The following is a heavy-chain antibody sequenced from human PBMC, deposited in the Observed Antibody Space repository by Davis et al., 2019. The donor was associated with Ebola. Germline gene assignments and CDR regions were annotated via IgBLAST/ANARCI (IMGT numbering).Heavy chain of an antibody. D-gene: IGHD1/OR15-1a*01. J-gene: IGHJ3*02. CDR2: IYTSGST. CDR3: ARVGWNTRGGAFDI. Sequence: PSETLSLTCTVSGGSISSYYWSWIRQPAGKGLEWIGRIYTSGSTNYNPSLKSRVTMSVDTSKNQFSLKLSSVTAADTAVYYCARVGWNTRGGAFDIWGQGTMVTVSS. CDR1: GGSISSYY. V-gene: IGHV4-4*07.